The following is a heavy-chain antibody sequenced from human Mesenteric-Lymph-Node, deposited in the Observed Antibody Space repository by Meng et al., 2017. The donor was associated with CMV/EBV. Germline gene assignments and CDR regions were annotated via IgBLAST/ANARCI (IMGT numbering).Heavy chain of an antibody. CDR1: SISSGGFY. J-gene: IGHJ4*02. CDR2: IYYSGST. V-gene: IGHV4-31*02. CDR3: ARSRYNSGWQEKYYFDY. D-gene: IGHD6-19*01. Sequence: SISSGGFYWSWIRQHPGEGLECIGYIYYSGSTYYNPSLKSRVIISVDTSTDQFSLKLSSVTAADTAVYYCARSRYNSGWQEKYYFDYWGQGTLVTVSS.